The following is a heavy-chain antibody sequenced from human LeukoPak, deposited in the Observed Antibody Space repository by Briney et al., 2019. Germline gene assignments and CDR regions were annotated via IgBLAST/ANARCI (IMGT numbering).Heavy chain of an antibody. Sequence: GSLRLSCAASRFTFSSYWMSWVRQAPGKGLEWVASIKPDGSEKYYVDSVKGRFTISRDNAKDSLYLQMNNLRADDTAVYYCARGAGEDFDYWGQGTLVTASS. CDR2: IKPDGSEK. J-gene: IGHJ4*02. CDR3: ARGAGEDFDY. CDR1: RFTFSSYW. V-gene: IGHV3-7*01.